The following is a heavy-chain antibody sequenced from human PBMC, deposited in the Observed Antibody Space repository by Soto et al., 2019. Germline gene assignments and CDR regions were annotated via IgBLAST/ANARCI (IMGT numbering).Heavy chain of an antibody. CDR1: GGSFSGYI. D-gene: IGHD3-22*01. J-gene: IGHJ2*01. Sequence: SETLSLTCDVYGGSFSGYIWTWIRQTPGKGLQWIGQINHSGSANYNPSLKSRVTISVDTSKNQFSLKLSSVTAEDTAVYYCARGPYYYDSSGPWGYFDLWGRGTLVTVSS. V-gene: IGHV4-34*01. CDR2: INHSGSA. CDR3: ARGPYYYDSSGPWGYFDL.